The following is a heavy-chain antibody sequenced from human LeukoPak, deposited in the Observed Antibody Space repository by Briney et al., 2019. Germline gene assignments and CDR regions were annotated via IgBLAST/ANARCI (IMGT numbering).Heavy chain of an antibody. D-gene: IGHD6-13*01. CDR1: GGTFSSYA. CDR2: IIPILGIA. CDR3: ARLGIETGTSWFDP. Sequence: SVKVSCKASGGTFSSYAISWVRQAPGQGLEWMGRIIPILGIANYAQKFQGRVTITADKSTSTAYMELSSLRSEDTAVYYCARLGIETGTSWFDPWGQGTLVTVSS. J-gene: IGHJ5*02. V-gene: IGHV1-69*04.